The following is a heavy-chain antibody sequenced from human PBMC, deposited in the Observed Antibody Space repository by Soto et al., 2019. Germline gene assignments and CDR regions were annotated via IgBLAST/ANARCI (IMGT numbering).Heavy chain of an antibody. V-gene: IGHV1-69*13. CDR3: ARDWALDWDPTVVTPVT. J-gene: IGHJ5*02. D-gene: IGHD4-17*01. Sequence: SVKVSCKASGGTFSSYAISWVRQAPGQGLEWMGGIIPIFGTASYAQKFQGRVTITADESTSTAYMELSSLRSEDTAVYYCARDWALDWDPTVVTPVTWGQGTLVTVSS. CDR1: GGTFSSYA. CDR2: IIPIFGTA.